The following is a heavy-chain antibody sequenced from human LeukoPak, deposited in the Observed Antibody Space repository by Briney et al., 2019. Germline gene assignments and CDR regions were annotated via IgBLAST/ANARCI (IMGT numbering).Heavy chain of an antibody. J-gene: IGHJ4*02. CDR1: GFTFSSYS. V-gene: IGHV3-21*01. CDR3: ARPRGCGSSRCNNFDY. Sequence: GGSLRLSCAASGFTFSSYSMNWVRQAPGKGLEWVSSISSSSSYRYYAGSVKGRFTISRDNAKNSLYLQMNSLRAEDTAVYYCARPRGCGSSRCNNFDYWGQGTLVTVSS. D-gene: IGHD2-2*01. CDR2: ISSSSSYR.